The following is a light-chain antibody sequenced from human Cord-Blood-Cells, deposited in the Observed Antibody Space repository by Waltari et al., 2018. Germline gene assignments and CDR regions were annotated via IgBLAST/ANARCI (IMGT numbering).Light chain of an antibody. CDR2: DAS. V-gene: IGKV1-5*01. CDR3: QQYNSYSYT. CDR1: PSISSW. Sequence: DIQMTQSPSTLSASVGDRLTITCRTSPSISSWLAWYQQKPGKAPKLLIYDASSLESGVPSRFSGSGSGTEFTLTISSLPPDDFATYYCQQYNSYSYTFGQGTKLEIK. J-gene: IGKJ2*01.